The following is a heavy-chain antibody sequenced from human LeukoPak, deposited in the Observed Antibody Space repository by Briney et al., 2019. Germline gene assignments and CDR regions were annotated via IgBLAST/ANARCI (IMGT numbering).Heavy chain of an antibody. Sequence: SETLSLTCNVSGASLSSYYWGWIRQSPGKGLEWLGYISDTGKTDYNPSLTSRGTLSLDMSKNQFSLRLTSVTAAETAVYYCVTGYYEPFDNWGQGTLVFVSS. J-gene: IGHJ4*02. CDR3: VTGYYEPFDN. D-gene: IGHD3-3*01. V-gene: IGHV4-59*01. CDR1: GASLSSYY. CDR2: ISDTGKT.